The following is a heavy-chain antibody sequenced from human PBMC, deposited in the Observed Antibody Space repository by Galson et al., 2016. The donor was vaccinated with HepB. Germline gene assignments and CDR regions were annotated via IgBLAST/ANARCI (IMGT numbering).Heavy chain of an antibody. D-gene: IGHD1-26*01. CDR1: GFTFNNYG. Sequence: SLRLSCAASGFTFNNYGMTWVRQAPGKGLEVVSSISRSGDSRDYADCVKGRFTISRDNSKNTLSLQMNSLSAEDTAVYYCVQGSTAPAVWGKGTTVTVSS. V-gene: IGHV3-23*01. CDR2: ISRSGDSR. CDR3: VQGSTAPAV. J-gene: IGHJ6*04.